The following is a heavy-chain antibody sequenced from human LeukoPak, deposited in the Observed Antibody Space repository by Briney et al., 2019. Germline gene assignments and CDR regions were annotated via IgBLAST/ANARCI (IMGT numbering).Heavy chain of an antibody. CDR1: GGTFSSYA. CDR3: ACLKTYYDFWSGYSRPRPYYYYMDV. J-gene: IGHJ6*03. CDR2: IIPIFGTA. D-gene: IGHD3-3*01. Sequence: ASVKVSCKASGGTFSSYAISWVRQAPGQGLEWMGGIIPIFGTANYAQKFQGRVTITTDESTSTAYMELSSLRSEDTAVYYCACLKTYYDFWSGYSRPRPYYYYMDVWGKGTTVTVSS. V-gene: IGHV1-69*05.